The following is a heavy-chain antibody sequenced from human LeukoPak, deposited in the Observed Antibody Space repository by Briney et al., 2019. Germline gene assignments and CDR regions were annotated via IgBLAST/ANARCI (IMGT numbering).Heavy chain of an antibody. J-gene: IGHJ4*02. CDR2: IYSDGSRT. CDR1: GFTLSSFA. D-gene: IGHD6-19*01. V-gene: IGHV3-64D*06. Sequence: GSLRLSCAASGFTLSSFAMHWVRQAPGKGLEYLSAIYSDGSRTYYADSVKGRFTISRDNSKNTLYFEMSSLRAEDTAVYYCVKSPGSGWPVWGQGTLLTVSS. CDR3: VKSPGSGWPV.